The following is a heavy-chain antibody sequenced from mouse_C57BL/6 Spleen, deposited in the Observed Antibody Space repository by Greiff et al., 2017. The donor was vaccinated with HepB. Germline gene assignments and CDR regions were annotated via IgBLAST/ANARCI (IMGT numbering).Heavy chain of an antibody. CDR3: ARNSLGSSSDY. D-gene: IGHD1-1*01. Sequence: QVQLQQSGPELVKPGASVKISCKASGYAFSSSWMNWVKQRPGKGLEWIGRIYPGDGDTNYNGKFKGKATLTADKSSSTAYMQLSSLTSEDSAVYVCARNSLGSSSDYWGQGTTLTVSS. V-gene: IGHV1-82*01. CDR1: GYAFSSSW. J-gene: IGHJ2*01. CDR2: IYPGDGDT.